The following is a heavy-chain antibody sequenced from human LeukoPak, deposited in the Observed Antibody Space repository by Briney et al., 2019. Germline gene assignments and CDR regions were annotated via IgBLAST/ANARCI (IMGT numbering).Heavy chain of an antibody. J-gene: IGHJ4*02. CDR1: GYTFTGYY. D-gene: IGHD3-3*01. V-gene: IGHV1-2*02. CDR2: INPNSGGT. Sequence: ASVKVSCKASGYTFTGYYMHWVRQAPGQGLEWMGWINPNSGGTNYVQKFQGRVTMTRDTSISTAYMELSRLRSDDTAVYYCARDNDFWSGYYRDWGQGTLVTVSS. CDR3: ARDNDFWSGYYRD.